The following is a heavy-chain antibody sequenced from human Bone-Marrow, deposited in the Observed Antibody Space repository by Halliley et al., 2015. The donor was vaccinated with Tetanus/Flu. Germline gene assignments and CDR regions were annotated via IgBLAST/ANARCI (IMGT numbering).Heavy chain of an antibody. Sequence: WVSRITSDGSDTAYADSVRGRFTISRDNAKNTLYLQMNSLSVEDTAVYYCVRVGDYNSGYYFDFWGQGTLLTVSS. D-gene: IGHD5-18*01. J-gene: IGHJ4*02. V-gene: IGHV3-74*01. CDR3: VRVGDYNSGYYFDF. CDR2: ITSDGSDT.